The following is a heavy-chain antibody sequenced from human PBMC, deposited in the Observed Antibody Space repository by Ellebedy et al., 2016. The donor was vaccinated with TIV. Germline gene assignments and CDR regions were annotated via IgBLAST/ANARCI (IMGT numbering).Heavy chain of an antibody. CDR3: ATSGGRHVLGTYFEY. D-gene: IGHD3-10*01. J-gene: IGHJ4*02. Sequence: ASVKVSXKASGYTFTNHDINWVRQAPGQGFEWMGWMNPNGGNTGYTQKFQDRVIMTRNSDISTAYLELRSLRSDDTAVYYCATSGGRHVLGTYFEYWGQGTLVTVSS. CDR1: GYTFTNHD. CDR2: MNPNGGNT. V-gene: IGHV1-8*01.